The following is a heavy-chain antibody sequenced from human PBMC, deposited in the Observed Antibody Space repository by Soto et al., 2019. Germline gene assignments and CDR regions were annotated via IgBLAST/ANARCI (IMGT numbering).Heavy chain of an antibody. CDR3: ARDAPHDYGDYGRLRSNGMDV. CDR2: IYSGGST. Sequence: GGSLRLSCAASGFTVSSNYMSWVRQAPGKGLEWVSVIYSGGSTYYADSVKGRFTISRDNSKNTLYLQMNSLRAEDTAVYYCARDAPHDYGDYGRLRSNGMDVWGQGTTVTVSS. D-gene: IGHD4-17*01. J-gene: IGHJ6*02. V-gene: IGHV3-53*01. CDR1: GFTVSSNY.